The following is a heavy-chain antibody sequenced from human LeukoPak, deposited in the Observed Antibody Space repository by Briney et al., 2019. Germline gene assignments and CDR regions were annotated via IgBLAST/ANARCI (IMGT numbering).Heavy chain of an antibody. CDR1: GYTFTSYD. D-gene: IGHD3-10*01. CDR3: ARGVLWFGELLPQFDP. CDR2: MNPNSGNT. V-gene: IGHV1-8*01. Sequence: GASVKVSCKASGYTFTSYDINWVRQATGQGLEWMGWMNPNSGNTGYAQKFQGRVTMTRNTSISTAYMELSSLRSEDTAVYYCARGVLWFGELLPQFDPWGREPWSPSPQ. J-gene: IGHJ5*02.